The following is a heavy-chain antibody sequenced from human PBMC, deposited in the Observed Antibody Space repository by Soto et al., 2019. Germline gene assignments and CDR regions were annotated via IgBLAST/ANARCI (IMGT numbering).Heavy chain of an antibody. CDR1: KFTFGDYW. J-gene: IGHJ4*02. CDR3: ASLSYGQLRYFDN. CDR2: IKQDGSDR. V-gene: IGHV3-7*01. Sequence: PGWSLRLSCAVPKFTFGDYWMSWVRQAPGKGLEWVSNIKQDGSDRNYADSVKGRFTISRDNAGNSMYLQMNSLRAEDTAVYYCASLSYGQLRYFDNWGQGALVTVSS. D-gene: IGHD3-16*02.